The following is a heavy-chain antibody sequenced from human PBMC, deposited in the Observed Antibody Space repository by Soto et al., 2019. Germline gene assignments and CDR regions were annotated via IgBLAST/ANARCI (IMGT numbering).Heavy chain of an antibody. CDR3: ARVPDLNYCSRTSCLYYFDY. J-gene: IGHJ4*02. D-gene: IGHD2-2*01. CDR2: INSNGGST. V-gene: IGHV3-23*01. CDR1: GFTFSRYI. Sequence: EGQLLESGGGLVQPGGSLRLSCVASGFTFSRYIMSWVRQAPGKGLEWVSTINSNGGSTYYADSVKGRFTVSRDNSRNSLYLQMNSLRAEDTAVYYCARVPDLNYCSRTSCLYYFDYWGQGGLVTVSS.